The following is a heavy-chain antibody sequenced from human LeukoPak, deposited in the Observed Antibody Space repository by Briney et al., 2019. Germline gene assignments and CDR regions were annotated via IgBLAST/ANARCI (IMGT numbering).Heavy chain of an antibody. CDR1: GGSFSGYY. Sequence: SETLSLTCAVYGGSFSGYYWSWIRQPPGKGLEWIGEINHSGSTNYNPSLKSRVTISVDTSKNQFSLRLSSVTAADTAVYYCARHAQAPDYWGLGTLVTVSS. D-gene: IGHD2-2*01. V-gene: IGHV4-34*01. CDR3: ARHAQAPDY. CDR2: INHSGST. J-gene: IGHJ4*02.